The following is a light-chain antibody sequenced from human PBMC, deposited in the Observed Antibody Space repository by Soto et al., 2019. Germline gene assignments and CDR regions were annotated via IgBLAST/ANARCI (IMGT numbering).Light chain of an antibody. CDR2: DAS. V-gene: IGKV1-5*01. Sequence: IQMTQSPSTLSASIGDRVTITCRASQSINNRLAWYQQMPGKAPNLLIYDASSLESGVPSRFRGSGSETEFTLTISGLQPDDFATSYCQQFIDGWTFGQGTKVEIK. CDR3: QQFIDGWT. J-gene: IGKJ1*01. CDR1: QSINNR.